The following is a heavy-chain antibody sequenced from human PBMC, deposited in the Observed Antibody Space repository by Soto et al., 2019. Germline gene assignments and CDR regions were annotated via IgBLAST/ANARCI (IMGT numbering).Heavy chain of an antibody. CDR2: IIPIFGTV. Sequence: QVQLVQSGAAVKKPGSSVKVSCKASGGTFNNYPISWVRQAPGQGLEWMGGIIPIFGTVNYAQKFQGRVTITADESTSTAYMELSSLRSEDTAVYYCARGNHRWLQLWYFDLWGRGTLVTVSS. D-gene: IGHD5-12*01. CDR1: GGTFNNYP. CDR3: ARGNHRWLQLWYFDL. V-gene: IGHV1-69*12. J-gene: IGHJ2*01.